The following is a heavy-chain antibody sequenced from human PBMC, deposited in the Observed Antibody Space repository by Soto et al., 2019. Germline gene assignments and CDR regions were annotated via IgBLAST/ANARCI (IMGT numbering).Heavy chain of an antibody. CDR2: VSRNGINT. CDR1: GFSFSSYD. D-gene: IGHD3-3*01. J-gene: IGHJ6*04. V-gene: IGHV3-64*01. CDR3: AITYYDFDV. Sequence: VQLVQSGGGLVQPGGSLRLSCAASGFSFSSYDLFWVRQAPGKGLEYVSAVSRNGINTYYANSVKGRFTISRDNSKNIMYLQMGTLRAEDMAVYYCAITYYDFDVWGKGTTVIVSS.